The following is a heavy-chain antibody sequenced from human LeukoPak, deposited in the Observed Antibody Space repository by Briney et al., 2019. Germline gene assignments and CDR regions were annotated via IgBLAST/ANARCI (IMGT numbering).Heavy chain of an antibody. CDR2: MNPNSGNT. Sequence: GASVKVSCKASGYTFTSYDIIWVRQATGQGLEWMGWMNPNSGNTGYAQKFQGRVTMTRNTSISTAYMELSSLRSEDTAVYYCASTIGYCSSTSCPPGLNWFDPWGQGTLVTVSS. V-gene: IGHV1-8*01. CDR1: GYTFTSYD. J-gene: IGHJ5*02. D-gene: IGHD2-2*01. CDR3: ASTIGYCSSTSCPPGLNWFDP.